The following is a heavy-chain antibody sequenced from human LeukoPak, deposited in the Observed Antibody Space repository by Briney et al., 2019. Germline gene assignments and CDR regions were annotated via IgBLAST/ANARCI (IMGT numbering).Heavy chain of an antibody. CDR3: ARGRLIRPTIKINWFDP. D-gene: IGHD5-12*01. Sequence: SQTLSLTCTVSGGSISSGDYYWSWIRQPPGKGLEWIGEINHSGSTNYNPSLKSRVTISVDTSKNQFSLKLSSVTAADTAVYSCARGRLIRPTIKINWFDPGAQETLVTVSS. V-gene: IGHV4-30-4*08. CDR2: INHSGST. J-gene: IGHJ5*02. CDR1: GGSISSGDYY.